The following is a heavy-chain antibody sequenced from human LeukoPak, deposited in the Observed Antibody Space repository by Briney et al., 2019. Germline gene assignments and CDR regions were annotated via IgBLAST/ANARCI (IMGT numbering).Heavy chain of an antibody. V-gene: IGHV4-61*02. D-gene: IGHD6-6*01. Sequence: SQTLSLTCTISGGSISSGSYYWSWIRQPAGKGLEWIGRIYTSGSTNYNPSLKSRVTISVDTSKNQFSLKLSSVTAADTAVYYCARALFEYSSSFGLWGQGTLVTVSS. J-gene: IGHJ4*02. CDR2: IYTSGST. CDR3: ARALFEYSSSFGL. CDR1: GGSISSGSYY.